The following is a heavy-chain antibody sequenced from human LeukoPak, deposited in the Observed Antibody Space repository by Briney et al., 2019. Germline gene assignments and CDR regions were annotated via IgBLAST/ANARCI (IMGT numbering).Heavy chain of an antibody. CDR3: ARQAWELQVDLKNPFDY. V-gene: IGHV4-39*01. Sequence: SETLSLTCTVSGGSISSSSYYWGWIRQPPGKGLEWIGSIYYSGSTYYNPSLKSRVTISVDTSKNQFSLKLSSVTAADTAVYYCARQAWELQVDLKNPFDYWGQGTLVTVSS. D-gene: IGHD1-26*01. CDR2: IYYSGST. CDR1: GGSISSSSYY. J-gene: IGHJ4*02.